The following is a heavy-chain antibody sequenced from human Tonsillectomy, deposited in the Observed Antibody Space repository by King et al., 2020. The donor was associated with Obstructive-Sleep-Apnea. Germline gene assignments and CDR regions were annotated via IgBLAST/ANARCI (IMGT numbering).Heavy chain of an antibody. CDR3: ATFGSVYSFDS. CDR1: DLTLSDYY. Sequence: VQLVESGGGLVKPGGSLRLSCADSDLTLSDYYMTWIRQAPGKGLEWVAYISSSAAYTNYADSVKGRFTISRDNAKNSLYLQMRSLRGEDTAVYYCATFGSVYSFDSWGQGTLVTVSS. V-gene: IGHV3-11*06. CDR2: ISSSAAYT. J-gene: IGHJ4*02. D-gene: IGHD3-10*01.